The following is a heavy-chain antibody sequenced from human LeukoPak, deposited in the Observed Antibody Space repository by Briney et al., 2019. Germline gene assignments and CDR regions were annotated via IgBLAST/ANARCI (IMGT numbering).Heavy chain of an antibody. CDR2: IYYSGST. V-gene: IGHV4-59*12. CDR3: ARDTAKYYYDSSGLDY. J-gene: IGHJ4*02. CDR1: GGSISGYY. D-gene: IGHD3-22*01. Sequence: SETLSLTCTVSGGSISGYYWSWIRQPPYKGLEYIGYIYYSGSTNYNPSLKSRVTISVDTSKNQFSLKLSSVTAADTAVYYCARDTAKYYYDSSGLDYWGQGTLVTVSS.